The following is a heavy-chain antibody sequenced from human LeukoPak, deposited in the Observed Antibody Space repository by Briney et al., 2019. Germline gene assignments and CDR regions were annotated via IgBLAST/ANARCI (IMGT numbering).Heavy chain of an antibody. J-gene: IGHJ4*02. Sequence: GGSLRLSCAASGFTFSGSAMHWVRQASGKGLEWVGRFRSKANSYATAYAASVKGRFTISRDDSKNTAYLQMNSLKTEDTAVYYCTRQNYGSGSYCFDYWGQETLVTVSS. D-gene: IGHD3-10*01. CDR2: FRSKANSYAT. CDR3: TRQNYGSGSYCFDY. CDR1: GFTFSGSA. V-gene: IGHV3-73*01.